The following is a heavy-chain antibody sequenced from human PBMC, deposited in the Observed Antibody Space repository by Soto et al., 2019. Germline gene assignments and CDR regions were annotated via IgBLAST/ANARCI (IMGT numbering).Heavy chain of an antibody. CDR2: IIPIFGTA. CDR3: ARYSSGGSRQRGWFDP. J-gene: IGHJ5*02. V-gene: IGHV1-69*13. Sequence: SVKVSCKASGGTFSSYAISWVRQAPGQGLEWMGGIIPIFGTANYAQKFQGRVTITADESTSTAYMELSSLRSEDTAVYYCARYSSGGSRQRGWFDPWGQGTLVTVAS. D-gene: IGHD2-15*01. CDR1: GGTFSSYA.